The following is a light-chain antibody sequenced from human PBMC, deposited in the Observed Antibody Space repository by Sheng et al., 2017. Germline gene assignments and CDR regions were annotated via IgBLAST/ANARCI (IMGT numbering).Light chain of an antibody. Sequence: EILLTQSPGTLSLSPGERATLSCRTSQSISSIYLAWYQQKPGQAPRLLIYGASSRATGIPDRFSGSGSGTDFTLTISRLEPEDFAVYYCQQYTSLPQAFTFGPGTKVDIK. V-gene: IGKV3-20*01. CDR3: QQYTSLPQAFT. J-gene: IGKJ3*01. CDR1: QSISSIY. CDR2: GAS.